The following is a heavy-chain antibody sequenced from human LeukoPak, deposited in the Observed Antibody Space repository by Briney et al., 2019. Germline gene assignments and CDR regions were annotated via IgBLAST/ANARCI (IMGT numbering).Heavy chain of an antibody. J-gene: IGHJ6*02. CDR1: GFTFSNSD. CDR3: ARLRTSYGMDV. CDR2: IGTAGDT. V-gene: IGHV3-13*01. Sequence: GGSLRLSCAASGFTFSNSDMHWVRQVTGKGLEWVSAIGTAGDTYYPASVKGRFTISRENAKNSLCLQMNSLRAGDTAVYYCARLRTSYGMDVWGQGTTVTISS.